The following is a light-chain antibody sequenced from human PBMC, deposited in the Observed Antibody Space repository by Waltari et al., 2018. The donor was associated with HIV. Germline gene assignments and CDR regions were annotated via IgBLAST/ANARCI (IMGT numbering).Light chain of an antibody. CDR3: QQCYSTPYT. Sequence: DIVMTQSPDSLAVSLGERATINCKSSQSVLSSSNNKNYLTWYQQKPGQPPKLRLFWASTRQSGVPDRFSGSGSGADFTLTISSLQAEDVAVYYCQQCYSTPYTFGQGTKLEIK. CDR2: WAS. V-gene: IGKV4-1*01. J-gene: IGKJ2*01. CDR1: QSVLSSSNNKNY.